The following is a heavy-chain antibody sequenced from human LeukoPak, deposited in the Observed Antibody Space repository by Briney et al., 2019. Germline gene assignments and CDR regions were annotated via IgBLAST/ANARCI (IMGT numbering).Heavy chain of an antibody. V-gene: IGHV3-21*04. CDR3: ARDLPVTPDAFDI. CDR2: ISSSSSYI. Sequence: GGSLRLSCAASGFTFSSYSMNWVRQAPGKGLEWVSSISSSSSYIYYADSVKGRFTISRDNAKNSLYLQMNSLRAEDTAVYYCARDLPVTPDAFDIWGQGTMVTVSS. CDR1: GFTFSSYS. D-gene: IGHD4-23*01. J-gene: IGHJ3*02.